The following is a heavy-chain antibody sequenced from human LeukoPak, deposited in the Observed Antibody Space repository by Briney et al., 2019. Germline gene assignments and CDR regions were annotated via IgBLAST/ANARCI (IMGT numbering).Heavy chain of an antibody. J-gene: IGHJ5*02. D-gene: IGHD3-10*01. CDR1: GFTFSSYW. CDR2: INHNGNVN. CDR3: AREIGYYGSGSYDGFDP. V-gene: IGHV3-7*03. Sequence: GGFLRLSCAASGFTFSSYWMNWARQAPGKGLEWVASINHNGNVNYYVDSVKGRFTISRDNAKNSLYLQMSNLRAEDTAVYYCAREIGYYGSGSYDGFDPWGQGTLVTVSS.